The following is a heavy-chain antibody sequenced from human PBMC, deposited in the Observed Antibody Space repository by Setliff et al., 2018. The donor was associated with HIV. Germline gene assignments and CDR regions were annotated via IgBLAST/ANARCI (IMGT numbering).Heavy chain of an antibody. D-gene: IGHD3-16*01. CDR1: GDSISDNDFY. J-gene: IGHJ4*02. V-gene: IGHV4-39*01. Sequence: SETLSLTCSLSGDSISDNDFYWGWIRQPPGKGLEWIGIVHYSGAAYYNPSPKSRVTISVDTSKNQFSLQLTSVTAADTAVYYCVNPSGAMGDFDSWGQGTLVTVSS. CDR3: VNPSGAMGDFDS. CDR2: VHYSGAA.